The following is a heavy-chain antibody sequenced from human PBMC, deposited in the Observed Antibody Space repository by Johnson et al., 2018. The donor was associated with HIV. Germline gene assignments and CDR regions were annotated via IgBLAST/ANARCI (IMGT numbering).Heavy chain of an antibody. J-gene: IGHJ3*02. V-gene: IGHV3-20*04. Sequence: VQLVESGGGVVRPGGSLRLSCEGSGFRFDDYGMSWVRQAPGKGLDWVPGVNWNGGSTNYADSVKGGFRISRENVKNSLDLQMDSLRAEETAFYYCARDPSTQDSRLTGDFGAFDIWGQGTMVIVSS. D-gene: IGHD7-27*01. CDR2: VNWNGGST. CDR3: ARDPSTQDSRLTGDFGAFDI. CDR1: GFRFDDYG.